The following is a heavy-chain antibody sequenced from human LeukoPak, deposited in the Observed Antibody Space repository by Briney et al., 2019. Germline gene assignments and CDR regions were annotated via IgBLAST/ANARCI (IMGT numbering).Heavy chain of an antibody. CDR2: INPNSGGT. Sequence: ASVKVSCKASGYTFTSYDINWVRQATGQGLEWMGWINPNSGGTNYAQNFQGRVTMTRDTSISTAYMELTRLRSDDTAVYYCARDGEYCAGGGCYVNWFDPWGQGTLVTVSS. CDR3: ARDGEYCAGGGCYVNWFDP. J-gene: IGHJ5*02. D-gene: IGHD2-15*01. CDR1: GYTFTSYD. V-gene: IGHV1-2*02.